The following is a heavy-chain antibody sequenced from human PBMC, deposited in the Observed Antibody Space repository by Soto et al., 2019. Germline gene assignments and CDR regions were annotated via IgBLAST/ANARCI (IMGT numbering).Heavy chain of an antibody. CDR3: AIPPRKPTTVTTSRGGYYYYYMDV. J-gene: IGHJ6*03. CDR1: GYSFTSYW. V-gene: IGHV5-51*01. D-gene: IGHD4-17*01. CDR2: IYPGDSDT. Sequence: PGESLKISCKGSGYSFTSYWIGWVRQMPGKGLEWMGIIYPGDSDTRYSPSFQGQVTISADKSISTAYLQWSSLKASDTAMYYCAIPPRKPTTVTTSRGGYYYYYMDVWGKGTTVTVSS.